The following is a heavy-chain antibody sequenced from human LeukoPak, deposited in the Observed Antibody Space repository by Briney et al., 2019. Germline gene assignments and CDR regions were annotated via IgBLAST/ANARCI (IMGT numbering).Heavy chain of an antibody. Sequence: GASVKVSCKASGYTFTSYGISWVRQAPGQGLEWMGWISAYNGNTNYAQKLQGRVTMTTDTSTSTAYMGLRSLRSDDTAVYYCARDTIYFDWLSYFDYWGQGTLVTVSS. CDR1: GYTFTSYG. CDR3: ARDTIYFDWLSYFDY. V-gene: IGHV1-18*01. D-gene: IGHD3-9*01. CDR2: ISAYNGNT. J-gene: IGHJ4*02.